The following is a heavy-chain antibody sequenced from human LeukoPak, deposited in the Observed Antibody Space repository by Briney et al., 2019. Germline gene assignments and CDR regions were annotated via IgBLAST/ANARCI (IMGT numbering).Heavy chain of an antibody. CDR2: ISAYNGNT. V-gene: IGHV1-18*01. D-gene: IGHD2-2*03. CDR3: ARVDIVVVEGGWFDP. CDR1: GYTFTSYG. Sequence: GASVKVSCKASGYTFTSYGISWVRQAPGQGLEWMGWISAYNGNTNYAQKLQGRVTMTTDISTSTAYMELRSLRSDDTAVYYCARVDIVVVEGGWFDPWGQGTLVTVSS. J-gene: IGHJ5*02.